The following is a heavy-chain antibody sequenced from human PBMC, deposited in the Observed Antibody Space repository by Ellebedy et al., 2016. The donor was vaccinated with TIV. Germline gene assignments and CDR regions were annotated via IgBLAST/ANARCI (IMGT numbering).Heavy chain of an antibody. CDR1: GGSISNYF. CDR2: VDYIGGA. J-gene: IGHJ4*02. D-gene: IGHD3-10*01. V-gene: IGHV4-59*12. CDR3: ARGIYGSGSVDY. Sequence: SETLSLTCTVSGGSISNYFWGWIRQPPGKGLDWIGYVDYIGGAKYSPSLESRVTISVDKSKNQFSLRLSSVTAADTAVYFCARGIYGSGSVDYWGQGTLVTVSS.